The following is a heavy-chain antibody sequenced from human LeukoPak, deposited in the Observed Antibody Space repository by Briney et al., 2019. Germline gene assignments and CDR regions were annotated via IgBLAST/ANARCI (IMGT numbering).Heavy chain of an antibody. Sequence: ASVKVSCKASGGTFSSYAISWVRQAPGQGLEWMGGIIPIFGTANYAQKFQGRVTITADESTSTAYMELSSLRSEDTAVYYCARAQNIVVVPAAGDYYYYYGMDVWGQGTTVTVSS. V-gene: IGHV1-69*13. D-gene: IGHD2-2*01. CDR2: IIPIFGTA. CDR3: ARAQNIVVVPAAGDYYYYYGMDV. J-gene: IGHJ6*02. CDR1: GGTFSSYA.